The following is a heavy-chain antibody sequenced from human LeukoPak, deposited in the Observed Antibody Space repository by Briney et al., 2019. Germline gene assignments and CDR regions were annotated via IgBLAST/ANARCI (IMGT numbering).Heavy chain of an antibody. D-gene: IGHD4-17*01. CDR3: ARGQLHGDYSNY. Sequence: SETLSVTCAVYGGSFSGYYWRWIRQPPGKGLEWIGEINHSGSTNYNPSLKSRVTISVDTSKNQFSLNLSSVTAADTAVYYCARGQLHGDYSNYWGQGTLVTVSS. V-gene: IGHV4-34*01. J-gene: IGHJ4*02. CDR1: GGSFSGYY. CDR2: INHSGST.